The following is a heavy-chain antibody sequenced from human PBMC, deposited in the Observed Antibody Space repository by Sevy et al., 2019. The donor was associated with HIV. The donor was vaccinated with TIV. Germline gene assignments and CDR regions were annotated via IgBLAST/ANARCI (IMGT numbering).Heavy chain of an antibody. J-gene: IGHJ4*02. Sequence: GESLKISCAASGFTVNSNYMTWVRQAPGKGLEGVSVIHSDDTTYHADSVKDRFTTSRDNFKNTLYLHMSSLRAEDTAVYYCARGKSGYGYALNYWGQGTLVTVSS. CDR2: IHSDDTT. CDR3: ARGKSGYGYALNY. D-gene: IGHD5-18*01. CDR1: GFTVNSNY. V-gene: IGHV3-66*01.